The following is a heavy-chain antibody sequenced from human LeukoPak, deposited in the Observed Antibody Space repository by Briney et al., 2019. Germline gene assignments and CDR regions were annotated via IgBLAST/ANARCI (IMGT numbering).Heavy chain of an antibody. J-gene: IGHJ4*02. Sequence: GGSLRLSCAASGFTFSSYSMNWVRQAPGKGLEWVSSISSSSSYIYYADSVKGRFTISRDNSKNTLYLQMNSLRVEDTAVYYCAKYLDTAMGGFDYWGQGTLVTVSS. CDR3: AKYLDTAMGGFDY. V-gene: IGHV3-21*04. CDR2: ISSSSSYI. D-gene: IGHD5-18*01. CDR1: GFTFSSYS.